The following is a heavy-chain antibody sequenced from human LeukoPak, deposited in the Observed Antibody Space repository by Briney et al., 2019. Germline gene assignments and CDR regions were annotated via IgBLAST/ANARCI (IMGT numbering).Heavy chain of an antibody. J-gene: IGHJ6*03. D-gene: IGHD6-25*01. CDR3: ARLGSSGYYMDV. Sequence: SVKVSCKASGGTFSSYAISWVRQAPGQGLEWMGGIIPIFGTANYAQKFQGRVTITADKSTSTAYMELSSLRSEDTAVYYCARLGSSGYYMDVWGKGTTVTVSS. V-gene: IGHV1-69*06. CDR1: GGTFSSYA. CDR2: IIPIFGTA.